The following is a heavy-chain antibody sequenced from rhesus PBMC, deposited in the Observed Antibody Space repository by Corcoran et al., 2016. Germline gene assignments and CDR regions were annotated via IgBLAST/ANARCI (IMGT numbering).Heavy chain of an antibody. CDR1: GASIRSYW. Sequence: QVQLQESGPGLVKPSETLSLTCAVSGASIRSYWWNWTRQPPGKGLEWIGEINGNSGSTNYNPSLKSRVTISKDASKIQFSRKLSSVTAADTAVYYCASPLSYFDYWGQGVLVTVSS. CDR3: ASPLSYFDY. J-gene: IGHJ4*01. CDR2: INGNSGST. V-gene: IGHV4-80*01.